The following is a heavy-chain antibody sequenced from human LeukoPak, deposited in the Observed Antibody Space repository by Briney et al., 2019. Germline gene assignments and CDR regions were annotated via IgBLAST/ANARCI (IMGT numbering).Heavy chain of an antibody. V-gene: IGHV1-8*01. CDR2: MNPNSGNT. Sequence: ASVKVSCKASGYTFTSYDLNWVRQATGQGLEWMGWMNPNSGNTGYAQKLQGRVTMTRNTSISTAYMELSSLRSEDTAVYYCARGRVVPAAIYYYYYYMDVWGKGTTVTVSS. CDR3: ARGRVVPAAIYYYYYYMDV. CDR1: GYTFTSYD. D-gene: IGHD2-2*01. J-gene: IGHJ6*03.